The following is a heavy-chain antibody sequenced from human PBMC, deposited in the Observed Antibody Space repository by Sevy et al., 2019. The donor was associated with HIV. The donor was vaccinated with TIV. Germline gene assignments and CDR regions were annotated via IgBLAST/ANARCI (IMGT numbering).Heavy chain of an antibody. J-gene: IGHJ4*02. Sequence: GGSLRLSCTASGFTFGDYAMSWFRQAPGKGLEWVSFIRRKAYGGTTEYAASVKGRFTISRDDSKSIVYLQMNSLKIEDTAVYYCTRRVTPYTVTTFDYWGQGTLVTVSS. D-gene: IGHD4-17*01. V-gene: IGHV3-49*03. CDR3: TRRVTPYTVTTFDY. CDR1: GFTFGDYA. CDR2: IRRKAYGGTT.